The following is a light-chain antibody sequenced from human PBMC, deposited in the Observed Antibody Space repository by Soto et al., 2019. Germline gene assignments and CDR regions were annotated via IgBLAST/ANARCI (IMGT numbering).Light chain of an antibody. CDR2: DVS. V-gene: IGLV2-14*01. Sequence: QSALTQPASVSGSPGQSITISCTGTSSDFGGYNYVSWYQQHPGKAPKLMIYDVSNRPSGVSNRFSGSKSGNTASLTISGLHAEDEAVYYCSSYTSSSTAVFGGGTQLTVL. CDR3: SSYTSSSTAV. J-gene: IGLJ2*01. CDR1: SSDFGGYNY.